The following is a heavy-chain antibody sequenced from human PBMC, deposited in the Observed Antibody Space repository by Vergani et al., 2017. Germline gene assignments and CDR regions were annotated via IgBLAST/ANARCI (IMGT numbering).Heavy chain of an antibody. Sequence: EVQLVQSGAEVKKPGESLKISCKGSGYSFTSYWIGWVRQMPGKGLEWMGIIYPGDSDTRYSPSFQGQVTISADKSISTAYLQWSSLKASDTAMYYCARQGGRGIVVVPAAPAAWFDPWGQGTLVTVSS. J-gene: IGHJ5*02. CDR2: IYPGDSDT. CDR1: GYSFTSYW. V-gene: IGHV5-51*01. CDR3: ARQGGRGIVVVPAAPAAWFDP. D-gene: IGHD2-2*01.